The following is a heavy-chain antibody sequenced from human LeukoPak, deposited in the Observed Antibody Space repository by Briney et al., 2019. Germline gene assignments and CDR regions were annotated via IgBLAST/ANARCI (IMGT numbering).Heavy chain of an antibody. CDR2: IKQDGSVK. V-gene: IGHV3-7*03. CDR3: ATSYDMGWLIGY. J-gene: IGHJ4*02. Sequence: GGSLRLSCAASGFTFGDTWMNWVRQVPGQGLEWVANIKQDGSVKFYVASVKGRFTISRDSGKSSLYLQMNSLRAEDTALYYCATSYDMGWLIGYWGQGTLVTVSS. CDR1: GFTFGDTW. D-gene: IGHD3/OR15-3a*01.